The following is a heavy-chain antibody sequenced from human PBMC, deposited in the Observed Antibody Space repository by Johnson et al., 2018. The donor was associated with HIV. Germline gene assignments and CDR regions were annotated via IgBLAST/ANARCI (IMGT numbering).Heavy chain of an antibody. D-gene: IGHD2-21*02. CDR3: AKDCRDCGTFDI. CDR1: GFTVSSNY. CDR2: IYSGGIT. J-gene: IGHJ3*02. Sequence: MQLVESGGGLIQPGGSLRLSCAASGFTVSSNYMSWVRQAPGKGLEWVSLIYSGGITYYADSVKGRFTISRDNSKNTLYLQMNSLRVEDTALYYCAKDCRDCGTFDIWGQGTMVTVSS. V-gene: IGHV3-53*01.